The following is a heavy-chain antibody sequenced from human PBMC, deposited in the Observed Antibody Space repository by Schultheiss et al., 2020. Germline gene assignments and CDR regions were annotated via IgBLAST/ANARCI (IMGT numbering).Heavy chain of an antibody. V-gene: IGHV1-69*13. CDR3: ARDTGLVTPIGL. CDR2: IIPIFGTA. D-gene: IGHD4-23*01. J-gene: IGHJ4*02. Sequence: SVKVSCKASGGTFSSYAISWVRQAPGQGLEWMGAIIPIFGTAHYAQKFQGRITINADEATSTAYMELTSLRSDDTAVYYCARDTGLVTPIGLWGQGTLVTVSS. CDR1: GGTFSSYA.